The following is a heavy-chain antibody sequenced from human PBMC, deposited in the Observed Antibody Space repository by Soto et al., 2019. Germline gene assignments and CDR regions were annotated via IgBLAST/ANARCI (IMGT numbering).Heavy chain of an antibody. J-gene: IGHJ4*02. V-gene: IGHV3-66*01. CDR3: ATRMTTAPS. CDR2: IYSGGDT. Sequence: EAHLGGSGGGLVQPGGSLRLSCAAAGFAVSANYLSWVRQAPGKGLEWVSLIYSGGDTDYADSVRGRFTISRDNSKNTPYLQMNSLKAEDTAVYYCATRMTTAPSWGQGAMVNVAS. CDR1: GFAVSANY. D-gene: IGHD4-17*01.